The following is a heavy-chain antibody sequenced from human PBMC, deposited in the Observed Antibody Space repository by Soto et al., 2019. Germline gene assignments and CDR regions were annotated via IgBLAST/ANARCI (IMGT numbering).Heavy chain of an antibody. CDR2: INSNGNNF. CDR3: ALFTIVPGFDS. Sequence: GGSLSLSCAVSGGTFSSYWMHWVRQAPGKGLVWVSRINSNGNNFNYADSVKGRFTISRDNAKNTLFLQMNGLRAEDTAVYYRALFTIVPGFDSWGQGALVTVSS. V-gene: IGHV3-74*01. D-gene: IGHD3-10*01. CDR1: GGTFSSYW. J-gene: IGHJ4*02.